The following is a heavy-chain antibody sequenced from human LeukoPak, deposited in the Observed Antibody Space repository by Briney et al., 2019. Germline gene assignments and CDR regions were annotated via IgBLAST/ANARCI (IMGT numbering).Heavy chain of an antibody. CDR3: AREKLAKTTGGFDP. V-gene: IGHV4-39*07. CDR1: GGSISSSSYY. Sequence: NPSETLSLTCTVSGGSISSSSYYWGWIRQPPGKGLEWIGSIYYSGSTYYNPSLKSRVTISVDTSKNQFSLKLSSVTAADTAVYYCAREKLAKTTGGFDPWGQGTLVTVSS. D-gene: IGHD1-1*01. J-gene: IGHJ5*02. CDR2: IYYSGST.